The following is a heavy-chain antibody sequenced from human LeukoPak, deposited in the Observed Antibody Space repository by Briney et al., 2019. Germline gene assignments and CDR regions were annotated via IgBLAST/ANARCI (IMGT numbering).Heavy chain of an antibody. V-gene: IGHV1-18*01. Sequence: ASVKVSCKASGYTFTSYGISWVRQAPGQGLEWMGWISTYNGNTNYAQKLQGRVTMTTDTSTSTAYMEPRSLRSDDTAVYYCARDQLPNWFDPWGQGTLVTVSS. CDR2: ISTYNGNT. D-gene: IGHD4-23*01. J-gene: IGHJ5*02. CDR3: ARDQLPNWFDP. CDR1: GYTFTSYG.